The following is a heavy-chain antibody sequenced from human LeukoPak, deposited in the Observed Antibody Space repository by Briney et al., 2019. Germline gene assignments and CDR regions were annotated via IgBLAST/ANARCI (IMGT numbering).Heavy chain of an antibody. CDR3: ARGYSSGWTAYRTGMDV. D-gene: IGHD6-19*01. CDR1: GYTFTSYD. Sequence: ASVKVSCKASGYTFTSYDINWVRQATGQGLEWMGWMNPNSGNTGYAQKFQGRVTMTRNTSISTAYMELSSLRSEDTAVYYCARGYSSGWTAYRTGMDVWGQGTTVTVS. CDR2: MNPNSGNT. V-gene: IGHV1-8*01. J-gene: IGHJ6*02.